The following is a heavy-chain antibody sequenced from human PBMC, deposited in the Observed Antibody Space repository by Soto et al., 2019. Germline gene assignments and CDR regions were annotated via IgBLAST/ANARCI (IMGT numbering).Heavy chain of an antibody. CDR1: GGSISSGVYY. V-gene: IGHV4-31*03. CDR3: ARGKSGSGRYYDEYRLNWFGP. J-gene: IGHJ5*02. Sequence: SETLSLTCTVSGGSISSGVYYWSWIRQHPGKGLEWIGHIYDSGSTYYNPSLKSRLTLSVDTSKNQFSLKLSSVTAADTAVYYCARGKSGSGRYYDEYRLNWFGPWGQGSLVTVSS. CDR2: IYDSGST. D-gene: IGHD3-10*01.